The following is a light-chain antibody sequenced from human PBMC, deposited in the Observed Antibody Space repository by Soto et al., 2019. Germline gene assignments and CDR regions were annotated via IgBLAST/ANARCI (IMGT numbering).Light chain of an antibody. Sequence: QPVLTQSPSASASLGASVKLTCTLNSGHSSYAIAWHQQQPEKGPRYLMKLNSDGSHSKGDGIPDRFSGSSSGAERYLTISSLQSEDEADYYCQTWGTGIDVVFGGGTKLTVL. V-gene: IGLV4-69*01. CDR2: LNSDGSH. CDR3: QTWGTGIDVV. J-gene: IGLJ2*01. CDR1: SGHSSYA.